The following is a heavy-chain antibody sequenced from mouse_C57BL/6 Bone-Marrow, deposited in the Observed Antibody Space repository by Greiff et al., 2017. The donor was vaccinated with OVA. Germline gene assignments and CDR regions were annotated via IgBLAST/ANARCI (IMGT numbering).Heavy chain of an antibody. Sequence: EVQGVESGGGLVQPKGSLKLSCAASGFSFNTYAMNWVRQAPGKGLEWVARIRSKSNTYATYYADSVKDRFTISRDESESTLYLQMNNLKTEDTAMYYCVRHYGSSYGYFDVWGTGTTVTVSS. CDR3: VRHYGSSYGYFDV. D-gene: IGHD1-1*01. J-gene: IGHJ1*03. CDR2: IRSKSNTYAT. CDR1: GFSFNTYA. V-gene: IGHV10-1*01.